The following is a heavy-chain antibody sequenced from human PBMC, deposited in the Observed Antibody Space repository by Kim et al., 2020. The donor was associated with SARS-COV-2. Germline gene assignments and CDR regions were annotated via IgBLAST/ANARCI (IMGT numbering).Heavy chain of an antibody. CDR3: ARSPERGTMVREDPRYYYYGMDV. V-gene: IGHV4-59*01. D-gene: IGHD3-10*01. CDR2: IYYSGST. CDR1: GGSISSYY. Sequence: SETLSLTCTVSGGSISSYYWSWIRQPPGKGLEWIGYIYYSGSTNYNPSLKSRVTISVDTSKNQFSLKLSSVTAADTAVYYCARSPERGTMVREDPRYYYYGMDVWGQGTTVTVSS. J-gene: IGHJ6*02.